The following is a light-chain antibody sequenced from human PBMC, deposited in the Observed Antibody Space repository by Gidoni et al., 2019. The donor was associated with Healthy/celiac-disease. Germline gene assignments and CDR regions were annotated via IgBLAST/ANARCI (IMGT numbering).Light chain of an antibody. Sequence: EIVFTQSPGTLSLSPGERATLSCSASQSFSSCYLAWYQKKPGQAPRLLSYGASSRAPGIPVRFSGSGSVTDFTLTISRLEPEDFAVYYCQQYGSSPRTFGQGTKVEIK. CDR3: QQYGSSPRT. J-gene: IGKJ1*01. CDR1: QSFSSCY. CDR2: GAS. V-gene: IGKV3-20*01.